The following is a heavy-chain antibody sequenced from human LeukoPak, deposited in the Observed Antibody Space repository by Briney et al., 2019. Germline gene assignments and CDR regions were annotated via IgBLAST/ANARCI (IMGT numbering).Heavy chain of an antibody. CDR1: GGSFSGYY. J-gene: IGHJ4*02. D-gene: IGHD2-15*01. CDR3: ARGGVVVVAASGLFDY. CDR2: INHSGST. Sequence: SETLSLTCAVYGGSFSGYYWSWIRQPPGKGLEWIGEINHSGSTNYNPSLKSRVTISVDTSKNQFSLKLSSVTAADTAVYYCARGGVVVVAASGLFDYWGQGTLVTVSS. V-gene: IGHV4-34*01.